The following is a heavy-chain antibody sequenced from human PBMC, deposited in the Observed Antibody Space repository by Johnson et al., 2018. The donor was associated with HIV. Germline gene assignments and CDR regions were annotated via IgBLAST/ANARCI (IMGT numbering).Heavy chain of an antibody. CDR1: GFTFSNAW. CDR2: ISYDGSNK. Sequence: VQLVESGGGLIKPGGSLRLSCAASGFTFSNAWMNWVRQAPGKGLEWVAVISYDGSNKNYADSVKGRFTISRDNSKNTLYLQMTSLRAEDTAVYYCAKEQQLYAFDIWGQGTMVTVSS. V-gene: IGHV3-30*18. CDR3: AKEQQLYAFDI. J-gene: IGHJ3*02. D-gene: IGHD6-13*01.